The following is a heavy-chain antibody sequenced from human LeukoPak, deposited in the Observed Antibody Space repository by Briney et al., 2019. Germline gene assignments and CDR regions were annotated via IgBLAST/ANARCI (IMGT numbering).Heavy chain of an antibody. V-gene: IGHV3-23*01. J-gene: IGHJ4*02. CDR1: GFTFSGFW. Sequence: GGSLRLSCAVSGFTFSGFWMSWSRQAPGKGLEWVSAISGSGGSTYYADSVKGRFTISRDNSKNTLYLQMNSLRAEDTAVYYCAKVSVFGVVITSPFDYWGQGTLVTVSS. CDR2: ISGSGGST. CDR3: AKVSVFGVVITSPFDY. D-gene: IGHD3-3*01.